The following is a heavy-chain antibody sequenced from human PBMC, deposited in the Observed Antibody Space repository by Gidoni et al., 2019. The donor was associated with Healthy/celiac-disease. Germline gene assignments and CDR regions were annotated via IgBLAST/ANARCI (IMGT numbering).Heavy chain of an antibody. CDR3: ARAKVPQDPYYFDY. Sequence: QVQLVESGGGVVQPGRSLRLSCAASGFTFSSYAMHWVRQAPGKGLGGVAVISYDGSNKYYADSVKGRFTISRDNSKNTLYLQMNSLRAEDTAVYYCARAKVPQDPYYFDYWGQGTLVTVSS. CDR1: GFTFSSYA. J-gene: IGHJ4*02. V-gene: IGHV3-30*04. D-gene: IGHD1-1*01. CDR2: ISYDGSNK.